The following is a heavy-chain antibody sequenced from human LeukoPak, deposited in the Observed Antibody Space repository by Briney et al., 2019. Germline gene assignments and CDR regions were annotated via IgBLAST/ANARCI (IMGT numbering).Heavy chain of an antibody. Sequence: GGTLRLSCAASGFTFSSYGMSWVRQAPGKGLEWVSAISGSGGSTYYADSVKGRFTISRDNSKNTLYLQMNSLRAKDTAVYYCAKDNYDSSGSFDYWGQGTLVTVSS. CDR2: ISGSGGST. CDR1: GFTFSSYG. V-gene: IGHV3-23*01. D-gene: IGHD3-22*01. J-gene: IGHJ4*02. CDR3: AKDNYDSSGSFDY.